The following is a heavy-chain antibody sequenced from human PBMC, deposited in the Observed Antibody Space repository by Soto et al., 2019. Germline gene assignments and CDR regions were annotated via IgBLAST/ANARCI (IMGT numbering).Heavy chain of an antibody. J-gene: IGHJ4*02. Sequence: QVQLQESGPGLVKPSGTLSLTCAVSGGSISSSNWWSWVRQPPGKGLEWIGEIYHSGSTNYNPSLKPRVXXSXGTXKNQFPLKLSSVTAADTAVYYCASGRVAYGSGSYRGGQGTLVTVSS. CDR3: ASGRVAYGSGSYR. V-gene: IGHV4-4*02. CDR1: GGSISSSNW. CDR2: IYHSGST. D-gene: IGHD3-10*01.